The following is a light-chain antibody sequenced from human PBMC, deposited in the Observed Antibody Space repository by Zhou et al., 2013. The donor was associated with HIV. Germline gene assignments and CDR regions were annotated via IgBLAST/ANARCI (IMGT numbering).Light chain of an antibody. V-gene: IGKV1-5*01. J-gene: IGKJ1*01. CDR2: ETS. Sequence: IQMTQSPSIVSASLGVRVTITCRANETVGRSLAWYQQKRGKAPSLVIYETSILDKGVPSRFAGSGSGTEFILTITSLQPDDLATYFCQQYNTYSQTFGQGTKVEI. CDR3: QQYNTYSQT. CDR1: ETVGRS.